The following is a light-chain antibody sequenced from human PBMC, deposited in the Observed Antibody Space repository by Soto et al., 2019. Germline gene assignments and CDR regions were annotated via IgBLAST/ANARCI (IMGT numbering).Light chain of an antibody. CDR1: QGISNY. V-gene: IGKV1-27*01. CDR2: AAS. Sequence: DIQMTQSPSSLSASVGDRVTITCRASQGISNYLAWYQQKPWKAPKLLIYAASTLLSGVPSRFSGSGSGTDFTLTISSLQPEDVATYYCQRYNTGPPDTFGQGTKLEIK. CDR3: QRYNTGPPDT. J-gene: IGKJ2*01.